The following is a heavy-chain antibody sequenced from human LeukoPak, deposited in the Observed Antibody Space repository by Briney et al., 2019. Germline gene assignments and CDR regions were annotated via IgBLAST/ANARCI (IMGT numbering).Heavy chain of an antibody. D-gene: IGHD4-17*01. J-gene: IGHJ4*02. Sequence: GGSLRLSCAASGFTFSSYWMHWVRQAPGKGLVWVSRINSDGSSTSYADSVKGRFTISRDNAKNTLYLQMNSLRAEDTALYYCAKADYGAYRYYFGYWGQGTLVTVSS. CDR2: INSDGSST. V-gene: IGHV3-74*01. CDR3: AKADYGAYRYYFGY. CDR1: GFTFSSYW.